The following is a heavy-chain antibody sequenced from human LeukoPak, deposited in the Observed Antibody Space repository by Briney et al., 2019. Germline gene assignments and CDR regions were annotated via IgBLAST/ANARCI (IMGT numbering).Heavy chain of an antibody. CDR1: NGSIITSSYY. CDR2: IYYRGRT. D-gene: IGHD3-22*01. V-gene: IGHV4-39*01. CDR3: ARQKILDDNYDSSGYYVDQ. J-gene: IGHJ4*02. Sequence: SETLSLTCTVSNGSIITSSYYWGWIRQPPGKGLEWIGSIYYRGRTHYSPSLKTRVTISADTSNNQFSLNLSSVTASDTAVYYCARQKILDDNYDSSGYYVDQWGQGSLVTVSS.